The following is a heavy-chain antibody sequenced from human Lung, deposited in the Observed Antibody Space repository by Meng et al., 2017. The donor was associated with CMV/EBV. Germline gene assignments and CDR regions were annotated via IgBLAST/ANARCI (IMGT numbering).Heavy chain of an antibody. J-gene: IGHJ4*02. D-gene: IGHD1-26*01. Sequence: QLRQSVPWRDDPSKCLSLTIASAADSVSGNIAAWNWIRQSPSRCLEWLGRTVYRSKWSNEYALSVKSRITINPYTSKNQFFLQLNSVTPEDTAVYYCARGYGPIHSEYNFDYWGQGTLVTVSS. V-gene: IGHV6-1*01. CDR3: ARGYGPIHSEYNFDY. CDR2: TVYRSKWSN. CDR1: ADSVSGNIAA.